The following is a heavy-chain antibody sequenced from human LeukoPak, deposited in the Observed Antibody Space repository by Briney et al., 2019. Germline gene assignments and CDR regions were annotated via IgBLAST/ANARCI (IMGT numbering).Heavy chain of an antibody. Sequence: GGSLRLSCAASGFTFNNYSMNWVRQAPGKGLEWVSYISSSGSTIYYADSVKGRSTISRDNAKNSLYLQMNSLRAEDTAVYYCARDVIIWFGELGRIDPWGQGTLVTVSS. CDR1: GFTFNNYS. CDR2: ISSSGSTI. D-gene: IGHD3-10*01. CDR3: ARDVIIWFGELGRIDP. J-gene: IGHJ5*02. V-gene: IGHV3-48*04.